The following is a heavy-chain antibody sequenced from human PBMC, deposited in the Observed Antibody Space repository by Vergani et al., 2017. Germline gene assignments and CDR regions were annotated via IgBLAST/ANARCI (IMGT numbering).Heavy chain of an antibody. J-gene: IGHJ4*02. Sequence: QVQLVQSGAEVKKPGSSVKVSCKASGGTFSSYAISWVRQAPGQGLEWMGGISPIFGTANYAQKFQGRVTITADAATSTAYMELSSLRPEDTAVYYCASAYRVWYNFWSGYAHFDYWGQGTLVTVSS. V-gene: IGHV1-69*01. D-gene: IGHD3-3*01. CDR3: ASAYRVWYNFWSGYAHFDY. CDR1: GGTFSSYA. CDR2: ISPIFGTA.